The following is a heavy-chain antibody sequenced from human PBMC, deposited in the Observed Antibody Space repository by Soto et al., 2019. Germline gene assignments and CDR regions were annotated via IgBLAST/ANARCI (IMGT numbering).Heavy chain of an antibody. CDR3: ARGSYISSWYSLDY. V-gene: IGHV1-18*04. CDR2: ISAHNGNT. J-gene: IGHJ4*02. Sequence: ASVKVSCKASGYTFTSYGISWVRQAPGQGLEWMGWISAHNGNTDYAQKFQGRVTMTTDTSTSTAPMELRSLRSDDTAVYYCARGSYISSWYSLDYWGQGTLGTVSS. CDR1: GYTFTSYG. D-gene: IGHD6-13*01.